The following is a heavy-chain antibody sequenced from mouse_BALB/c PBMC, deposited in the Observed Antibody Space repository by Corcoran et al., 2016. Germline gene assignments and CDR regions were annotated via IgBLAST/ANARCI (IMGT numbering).Heavy chain of an antibody. J-gene: IGHJ2*01. CDR2: IDPANGNT. V-gene: IGHV14-3*02. Sequence: EVQLQQSGAELVKPGASVKLSCTASGFNIKDTYMHWVKQRPEQGLEWIGRIDPANGNTKYDPKFQGKATITADTSSNTAYLQLSSLTSEDTAVYYCARSRVRLQESDYWGQGTTLTVSS. CDR1: GFNIKDTY. D-gene: IGHD1-2*01. CDR3: ARSRVRLQESDY.